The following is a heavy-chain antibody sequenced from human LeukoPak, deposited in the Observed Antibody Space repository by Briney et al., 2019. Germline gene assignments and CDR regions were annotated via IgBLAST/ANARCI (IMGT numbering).Heavy chain of an antibody. Sequence: GGSLRLSCAASGFTFSSYAMSWVRQAPGKGPEWVSAISGSGGSTYYADSVKGRFTISRDNSRNTLYLQMNSLRAEDTAVYYCAKPWAVAGRLYFDYWGQGTLVTVSS. V-gene: IGHV3-23*01. CDR1: GFTFSSYA. CDR2: ISGSGGST. D-gene: IGHD6-19*01. J-gene: IGHJ4*02. CDR3: AKPWAVAGRLYFDY.